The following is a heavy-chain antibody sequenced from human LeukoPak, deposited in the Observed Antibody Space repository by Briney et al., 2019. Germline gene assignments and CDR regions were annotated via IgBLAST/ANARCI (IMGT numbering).Heavy chain of an antibody. D-gene: IGHD3-22*01. J-gene: IGHJ6*02. CDR2: INSDGSST. V-gene: IGHV3-74*01. CDR1: GLTFSNYW. CDR3: ARPIYDTRNAMDV. Sequence: GGSLRLSCVVSGLTFSNYWMHWVRQAPGKGLVWVSRINSDGSSTSYADSVKGRFTISRDNAKNTLYLQMNSLSAEDTALYYCARPIYDTRNAMDVWGQGTTVTVSS.